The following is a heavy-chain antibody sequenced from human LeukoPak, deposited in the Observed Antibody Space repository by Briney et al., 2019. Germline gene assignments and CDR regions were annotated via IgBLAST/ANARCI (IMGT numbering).Heavy chain of an antibody. J-gene: IGHJ5*02. V-gene: IGHV1-2*02. Sequence: ASVKVSCKTSGYSGNFYGITWVRQVAGQGLEWMGWINPNSGGTNYAQKFQGRVTMTRDASISTAYMELSRLRSDDTAVYYCARGVWFGETPLNWFDPWGQGTLVTVSS. CDR3: ARGVWFGETPLNWFDP. CDR2: INPNSGGT. D-gene: IGHD3-10*01. CDR1: GYSGNFYG.